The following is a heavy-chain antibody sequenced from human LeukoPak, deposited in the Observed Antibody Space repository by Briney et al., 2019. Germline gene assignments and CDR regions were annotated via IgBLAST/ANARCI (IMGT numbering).Heavy chain of an antibody. CDR2: ISGSGYAI. D-gene: IGHD1-26*01. V-gene: IGHV3-11*01. CDR3: ARLSGTYSRGGDH. Sequence: PGGSLRLSCAASAFTFSDFHMSWIRQAPGKGLEWVSQISGSGYAIHHPGSVKGRFTISRDNAKNSLYLQMNSLRVEDSAVYYCARLSGTYSRGGDHWGQGTLVTVSS. CDR1: AFTFSDFH. J-gene: IGHJ4*02.